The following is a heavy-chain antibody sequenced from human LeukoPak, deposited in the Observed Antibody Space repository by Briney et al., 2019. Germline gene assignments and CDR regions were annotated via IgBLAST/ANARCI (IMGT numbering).Heavy chain of an antibody. D-gene: IGHD6-19*01. V-gene: IGHV4-39*07. J-gene: IGHJ4*02. Sequence: SETLSLTCTVSGGSISSSSYYWGWIRQPPGKGLEWIGSIYYSGSTYYNPSLKSRVTISVDTSKNQFSLKLSSVTAADTAVYYCARDRVIAVAGTWDYWGQGTLVTVSS. CDR3: ARDRVIAVAGTWDY. CDR2: IYYSGST. CDR1: GGSISSSSYY.